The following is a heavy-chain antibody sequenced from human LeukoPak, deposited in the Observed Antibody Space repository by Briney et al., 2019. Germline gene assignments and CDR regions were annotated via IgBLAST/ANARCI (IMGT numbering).Heavy chain of an antibody. Sequence: SQTLSLTCTVSGGSISSGGYYWSWIRQHPGKGLEWIGYIYYSGSTYYNPSLKSRVTISVDTSKNQFSLKLSSVTAADTAVYCCNGGLLFQVDYWGQGTLVTVSS. CDR2: IYYSGST. V-gene: IGHV4-31*03. J-gene: IGHJ4*02. CDR3: NGGLLFQVDY. CDR1: GGSISSGGYY. D-gene: IGHD2-21*02.